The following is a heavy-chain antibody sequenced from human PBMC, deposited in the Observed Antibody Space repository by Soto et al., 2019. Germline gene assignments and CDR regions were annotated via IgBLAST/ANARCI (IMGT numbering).Heavy chain of an antibody. CDR2: IFYSGTT. CDR1: GDSVYSRPHS. J-gene: IGHJ4*02. V-gene: IGHV4-31*03. Sequence: QVQLQESGPGLLKPTQTLSLTCNVSGDSVYSRPHSWTWIRQLPDKGLEYIGYIFYSGTTYYNPSLKDRVTISLDTSKNQFYLSLTSVTAADTAVYYCAGPTSYFEYWGQGTLVNVSS. CDR3: AGPTSYFEY.